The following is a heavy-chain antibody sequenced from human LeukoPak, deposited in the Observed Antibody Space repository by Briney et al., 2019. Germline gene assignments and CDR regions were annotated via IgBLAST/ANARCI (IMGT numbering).Heavy chain of an antibody. CDR1: GFTFSSYG. V-gene: IGHV3-30*02. D-gene: IGHD6-19*01. Sequence: GGSLRLSCAASGFTFSSYGMHWVRQAPGKALVGGTFIRYDGSNKYYADSVKGRFTIPRDNSKSRLYLKMNSLSAEDTAVYYCAKDRHSSGWRSNYFDDWGQGTLVTVSS. CDR2: IRYDGSNK. J-gene: IGHJ4*02. CDR3: AKDRHSSGWRSNYFDD.